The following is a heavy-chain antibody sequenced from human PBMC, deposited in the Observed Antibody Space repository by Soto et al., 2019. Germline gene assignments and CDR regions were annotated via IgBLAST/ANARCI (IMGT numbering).Heavy chain of an antibody. CDR3: ATYYYHSSGYIPGFDY. CDR1: GGTFSSYA. V-gene: IGHV1-69*01. J-gene: IGHJ4*02. Sequence: QVQLVQSGAEVKKPGSSVKVSCKASGGTFSSYAISWVRQAPGQGLEWMGGIIPIVGTANYAQKFQGKVTITADESTSTAYMELSSLRSEDTAVYYCATYYYHSSGYIPGFDYWGQGTLVTVSS. CDR2: IIPIVGTA. D-gene: IGHD3-22*01.